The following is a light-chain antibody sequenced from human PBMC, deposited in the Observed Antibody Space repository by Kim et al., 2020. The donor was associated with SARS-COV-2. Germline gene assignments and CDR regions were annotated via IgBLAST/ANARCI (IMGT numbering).Light chain of an antibody. CDR3: QQYDEWPWT. J-gene: IGKJ1*01. CDR1: KRVNDN. V-gene: IGKV3-15*01. CDR2: GGS. Sequence: VSPGESVTRLCRSTKRVNDNLAWYQQKPGQPPRLLVYGGSVTPTYIPARFSGSGSKTEYTLTVTSLQSEDFAIYYCQQYDEWPWTFGQGTKVDIK.